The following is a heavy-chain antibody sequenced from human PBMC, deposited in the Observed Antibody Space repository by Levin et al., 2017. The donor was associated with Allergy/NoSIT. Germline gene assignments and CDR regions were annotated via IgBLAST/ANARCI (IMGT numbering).Heavy chain of an antibody. D-gene: IGHD6-13*01. CDR2: ISAGGGNT. Sequence: HAGGSLRLSCAASGFTFSTYAMSWVRQAPGKGLEWVSVISAGGGNTNYAKSVKGRFTISRDNSKDTLYLQMNSLTAEDTAVCYCAKAGSSWYTEIHHWGQGTLVTVSS. V-gene: IGHV3-23*01. CDR1: GFTFSTYA. CDR3: AKAGSSWYTEIHH. J-gene: IGHJ5*02.